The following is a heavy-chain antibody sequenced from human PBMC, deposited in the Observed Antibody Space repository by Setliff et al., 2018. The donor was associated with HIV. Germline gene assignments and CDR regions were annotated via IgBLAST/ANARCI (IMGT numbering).Heavy chain of an antibody. CDR3: AEGRFGANDAFDI. CDR2: IYWDDDP. V-gene: IGHV2-5*02. Sequence: SGPTLVNPTQTLTLTCTFSGFSLSSIGVGVGWIRQPPGKALEWLALIYWDDDPRYNSSLKNRLTITKDTSKNQVVLTMTNVDSVDTATYYCAEGRFGANDAFDIWGQGTMVT. CDR1: GFSLSSIGVG. D-gene: IGHD3-10*01. J-gene: IGHJ3*02.